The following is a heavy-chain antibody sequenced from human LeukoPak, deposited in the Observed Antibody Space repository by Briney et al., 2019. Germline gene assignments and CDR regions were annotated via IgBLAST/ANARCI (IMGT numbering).Heavy chain of an antibody. Sequence: ASVKVSCKASGGTFSSYTISWVRQAPGQGLEWMGRIIPILGIANYAQKFQGRVTITADKSTSTAYMELSSLRSEDTAVYYCAEGISSSSTKRYYYYMDVWSKGITVTVSS. CDR1: GGTFSSYT. CDR2: IIPILGIA. D-gene: IGHD6-6*01. J-gene: IGHJ6*03. CDR3: AEGISSSSTKRYYYYMDV. V-gene: IGHV1-69*02.